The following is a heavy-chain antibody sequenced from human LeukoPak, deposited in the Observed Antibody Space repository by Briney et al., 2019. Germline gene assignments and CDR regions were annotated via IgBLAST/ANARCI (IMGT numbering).Heavy chain of an antibody. CDR1: GYTFTGYY. Sequence: GASVKVSCKASGYTFTGYYVHWVRQAPGQGLEWMGWINPNSGGTNYAQKFQGRVTMTRDTSISTAYMELSRLRSDDTAVYYCARASTLHCSSTSCRYFSWFDPWGQGTLVTVSS. CDR2: INPNSGGT. J-gene: IGHJ5*02. CDR3: ARASTLHCSSTSCRYFSWFDP. D-gene: IGHD2-2*01. V-gene: IGHV1-2*02.